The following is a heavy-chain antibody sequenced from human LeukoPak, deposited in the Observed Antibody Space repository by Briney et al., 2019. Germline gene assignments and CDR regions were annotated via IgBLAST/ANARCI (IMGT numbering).Heavy chain of an antibody. D-gene: IGHD1-26*01. CDR3: ARQVGATPFDY. J-gene: IGHJ4*02. Sequence: SETLSLTCTVSGGSISSSSYYGGWIRQPPGKGLEWIGSIYYSGSTYYNPSLKSRVTISVDTSKNQFSLKLSSVTAADTAVYYCARQVGATPFDYWGQGTLVTVS. CDR2: IYYSGST. V-gene: IGHV4-39*01. CDR1: GGSISSSSYY.